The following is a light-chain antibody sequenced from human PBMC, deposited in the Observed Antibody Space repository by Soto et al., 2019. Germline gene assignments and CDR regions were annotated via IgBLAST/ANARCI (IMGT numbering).Light chain of an antibody. CDR3: HQRSNWPRT. V-gene: IGKV3-11*01. CDR1: QSVRTY. Sequence: EIVLTQSPATLSLFPWERATLSCRASQSVRTYLAWYQQKPGQAPRLLISNASNRATGIPARFSGSGSGTDFTLTISSLEAEDFAVYYCHQRSNWPRTFGGGTKVDIK. CDR2: NAS. J-gene: IGKJ4*01.